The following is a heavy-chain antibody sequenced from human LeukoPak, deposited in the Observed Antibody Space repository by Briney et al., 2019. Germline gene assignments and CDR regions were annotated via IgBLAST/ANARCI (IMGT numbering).Heavy chain of an antibody. CDR2: ISYDGSNK. CDR1: GFTFSTYA. J-gene: IGHJ4*02. CDR3: ARDYCSGGSCYSIPGY. D-gene: IGHD2-15*01. Sequence: PGGPLRLSCAASGFTFSTYAMHWVRQAPGKGLEWVAVISYDGSNKYYADSVKGRFTISRDNSKNALYLQMNSLRAEDTAVYYCARDYCSGGSCYSIPGYWGQGTLVTVSS. V-gene: IGHV3-30-3*01.